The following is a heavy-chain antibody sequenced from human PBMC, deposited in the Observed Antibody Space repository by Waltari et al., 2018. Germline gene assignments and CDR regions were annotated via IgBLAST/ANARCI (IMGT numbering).Heavy chain of an antibody. CDR1: GFTFSTAW. Sequence: EVQLVESGGGLVKPGGSLRLSCAASGFTFSTAWMSWVRQAPGKGLEWVGRIKSKTDGGTTDYAAPVKGRFTISRDDSKNTLYLQMNSLKTEDTAVYYCTTEVGLWFGEWDYWGQGTLVTVSS. CDR2: IKSKTDGGTT. CDR3: TTEVGLWFGEWDY. D-gene: IGHD3-10*01. V-gene: IGHV3-15*01. J-gene: IGHJ4*02.